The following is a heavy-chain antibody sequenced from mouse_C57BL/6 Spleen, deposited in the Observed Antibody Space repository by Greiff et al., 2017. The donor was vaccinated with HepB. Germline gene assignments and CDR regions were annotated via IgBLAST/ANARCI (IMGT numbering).Heavy chain of an antibody. Sequence: EVQGVESGGGLVKPGGSLKLSCAASGFTFSSYAMSWVRQTPEKRLEWVATISDGGSYTYYPDNVKGRFTISRDNAKNNLYLQMSHLKSEDTAMYYCARWGLRRGYYFDYWGQGTTLTVSS. V-gene: IGHV5-4*01. CDR2: ISDGGSYT. D-gene: IGHD2-4*01. CDR3: ARWGLRRGYYFDY. J-gene: IGHJ2*01. CDR1: GFTFSSYA.